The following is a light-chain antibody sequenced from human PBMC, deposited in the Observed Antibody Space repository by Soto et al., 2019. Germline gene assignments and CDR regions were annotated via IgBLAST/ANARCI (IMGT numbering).Light chain of an antibody. CDR1: QSVSSY. CDR3: QQSSNWLT. Sequence: EIVLTQSPATLSLSPRERATLSCRASQSVSSYLAWYQQKPGQAPRLLIYDASNRATGIPARFSGSGSGTDFTLTISSLEPEDFAVYYCQQSSNWLTFGGGTKVEIK. V-gene: IGKV3-11*01. J-gene: IGKJ4*01. CDR2: DAS.